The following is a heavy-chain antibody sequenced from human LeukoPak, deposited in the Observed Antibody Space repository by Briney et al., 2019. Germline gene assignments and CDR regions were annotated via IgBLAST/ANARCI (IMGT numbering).Heavy chain of an antibody. CDR3: ASLIAAAGPMDYGMDV. CDR1: GGTFSSYA. CDR2: IIPIFGTA. D-gene: IGHD6-13*01. Sequence: SVKVSCKASGGTFSSYAISWVRQAPGQGLEWMGGIIPIFGTANYAQKFQGRVTITADESTSTAYMELSSLRSEDTAVYYCASLIAAAGPMDYGMDVWGQGTTVTVSS. J-gene: IGHJ6*02. V-gene: IGHV1-69*13.